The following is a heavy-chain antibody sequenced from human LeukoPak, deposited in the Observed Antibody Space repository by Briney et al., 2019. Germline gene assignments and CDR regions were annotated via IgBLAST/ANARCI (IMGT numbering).Heavy chain of an antibody. V-gene: IGHV3-30*04. CDR1: GFTFSSYV. J-gene: IGHJ4*02. Sequence: GGSLRLSCAASGFTFSSYVMHWVRQAPGKGLEWVAIISYDGSNEYYADSVKGRFTISRDNAKNSLYLQMNSLRAEDTAVYYCARGGIIVPDPDYWGQGTLVTVSS. D-gene: IGHD6-19*01. CDR2: ISYDGSNE. CDR3: ARGGIIVPDPDY.